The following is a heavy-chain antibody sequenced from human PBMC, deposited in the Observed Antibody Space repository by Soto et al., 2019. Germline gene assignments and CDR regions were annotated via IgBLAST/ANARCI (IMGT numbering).Heavy chain of an antibody. CDR2: IYWDDGK. J-gene: IGHJ1*01. CDR1: GLSLNTGGVT. V-gene: IGHV2-5*02. CDR3: AHSPAPRVYFQH. Sequence: SGPTLVNPTQTLTLTCVFSGLSLNTGGVTVGWICQPPGKALEWVALIYWDDGKRYSPSLKSRLTITKETSRNQVVLTMTNVDPEDTATYFCAHSPAPRVYFQHWGEGTLVTVSS. D-gene: IGHD3-10*01.